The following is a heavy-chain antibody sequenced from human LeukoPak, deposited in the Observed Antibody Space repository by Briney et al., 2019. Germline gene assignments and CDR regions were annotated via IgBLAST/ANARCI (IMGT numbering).Heavy chain of an antibody. CDR3: AKVSRAEYDTSGYYRHFDY. D-gene: IGHD3-22*01. CDR1: GFTFSSYA. Sequence: GGSLRLSCAASGFTFSSYAMSWVRQAPGKGLEWVSAISGSGGSTYYADSVKGRFTISRDNSKNTLYLQMNSLRAEDTAVYYCAKVSRAEYDTSGYYRHFDYWGQGTLVTVSS. J-gene: IGHJ4*02. V-gene: IGHV3-23*01. CDR2: ISGSGGST.